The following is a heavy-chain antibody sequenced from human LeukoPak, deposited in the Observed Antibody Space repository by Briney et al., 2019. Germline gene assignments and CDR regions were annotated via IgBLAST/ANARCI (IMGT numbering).Heavy chain of an antibody. Sequence: GGSLRLSCEASTFGNYWIHWVRQVPGQGLVWLSRVSPDGTTTTHADSVKGRFTISRDNVKSTLYLQMNSLSAEDTAVYYCARECDPTMCAGSSPDHWGQGILVTVSS. V-gene: IGHV3-74*01. CDR2: VSPDGTTT. CDR1: TFGNYW. D-gene: IGHD5-24*01. J-gene: IGHJ4*02. CDR3: ARECDPTMCAGSSPDH.